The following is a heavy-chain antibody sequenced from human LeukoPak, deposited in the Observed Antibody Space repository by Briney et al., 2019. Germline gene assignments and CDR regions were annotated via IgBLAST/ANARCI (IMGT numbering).Heavy chain of an antibody. CDR1: GYTFTGYY. V-gene: IGHV1-2*02. CDR3: ARNVQAAILDAFDI. D-gene: IGHD2-2*02. Sequence: VASVKVSCKASGYTFTGYYMHWVRQAPGQGLEWMGWINPNSGGTNYAQKFQGRVTMTRDTSISTAYMELSRLRSDDTAVYYCARNVQAAILDAFDIWGRGTMVTVSS. CDR2: INPNSGGT. J-gene: IGHJ3*02.